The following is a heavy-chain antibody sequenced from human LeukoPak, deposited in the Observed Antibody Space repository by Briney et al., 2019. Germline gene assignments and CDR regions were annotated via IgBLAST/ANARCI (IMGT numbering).Heavy chain of an antibody. CDR1: GDSVSSNSAA. Sequence: SQTLSLTCAISGDSVSSNSAAWNWIRQSPSRGLEWLGRTYYRSKWYNDYAVSVKSRITINPDTSKNQFSPQLNSVTPEDTAVYYCARGSVRFLEWFTNFYYYMDVWGKGTTVTVSS. D-gene: IGHD3-3*01. CDR2: TYYRSKWYN. J-gene: IGHJ6*03. V-gene: IGHV6-1*01. CDR3: ARGSVRFLEWFTNFYYYMDV.